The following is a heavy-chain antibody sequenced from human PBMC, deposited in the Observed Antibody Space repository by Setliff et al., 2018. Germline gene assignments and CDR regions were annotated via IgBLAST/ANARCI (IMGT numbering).Heavy chain of an antibody. CDR3: ARGDSSGNNYPVLDY. CDR2: IYSKGSM. CDR1: GGSINSGPYY. J-gene: IGHJ4*01. V-gene: IGHV4-61*09. D-gene: IGHD5-18*01. Sequence: TCTVTGGSINSGPYYWTWIRQSAGKGLEWLGQIYSKGSMNYNPSLKSRVTISADSSKGQFFLRLTSVTAADTAIYYCARGDSSGNNYPVLDYWGQGTLVTVS.